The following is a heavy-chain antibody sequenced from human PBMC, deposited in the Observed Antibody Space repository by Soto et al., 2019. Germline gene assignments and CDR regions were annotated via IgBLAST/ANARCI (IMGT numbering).Heavy chain of an antibody. CDR3: AREGETIFGVVIRYNWFDP. CDR1: GYTFTSYG. J-gene: IGHJ5*02. Sequence: GASVKVSCKASGYTFTSYGISWVRQAPGQGLEWMGWISAYNGNTNYAQKLQGRVTMTTDTSTSTAYMELRSLRSDDTAVYYCAREGETIFGVVIRYNWFDPWGQGTLVTVSS. CDR2: ISAYNGNT. V-gene: IGHV1-18*01. D-gene: IGHD3-3*01.